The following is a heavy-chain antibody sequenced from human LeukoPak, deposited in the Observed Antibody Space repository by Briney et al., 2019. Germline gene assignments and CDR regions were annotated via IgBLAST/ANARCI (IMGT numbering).Heavy chain of an antibody. CDR1: GFTFSSYA. CDR2: ISYDGSNK. V-gene: IGHV3-30-3*01. D-gene: IGHD6-6*01. J-gene: IGHJ4*02. CDR3: ARDHLSYSSSSHNDY. Sequence: GRSLRLSCAASGFTFSSYAMHWVRQAPGKGLEWVAVISYDGSNKYYADSVKGRFTISRDNSKNTLYLQMNSLRAEDTAVYYCARDHLSYSSSSHNDYWGQGTLVTVSS.